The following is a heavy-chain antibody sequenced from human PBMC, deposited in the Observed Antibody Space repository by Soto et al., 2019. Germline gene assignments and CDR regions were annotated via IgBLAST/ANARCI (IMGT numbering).Heavy chain of an antibody. CDR2: ISYDGSNK. D-gene: IGHD3-9*01. Sequence: GGSLRLSCAASGFTFSSYAMHWVRQAPGKGLEWVAVISYDGSNKYYADSVKGRFTISRDNSKNTLYLQMNSLRAEDTAVYYCARDHDYAISNAYHRGPRGGLDVWGQGTTVTVSS. V-gene: IGHV3-30-3*01. J-gene: IGHJ6*02. CDR3: ARDHDYAISNAYHRGPRGGLDV. CDR1: GFTFSSYA.